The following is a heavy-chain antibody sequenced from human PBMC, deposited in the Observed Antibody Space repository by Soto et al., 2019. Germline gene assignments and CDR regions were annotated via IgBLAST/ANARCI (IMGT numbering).Heavy chain of an antibody. CDR1: GDSISSSH. V-gene: IGHV4-59*08. D-gene: IGHD2-15*01. CDR2: FYYGGDT. Sequence: SETLSLTCTVSGDSISSSHWSWLRQPPGKGLQWIGYFYYGGDTNYNPSLKSRVTISVDTSKNQFSLNLASVSAADTAVYYCARLGASVAWDYWGQGSLVTVSS. CDR3: ARLGASVAWDY. J-gene: IGHJ4*02.